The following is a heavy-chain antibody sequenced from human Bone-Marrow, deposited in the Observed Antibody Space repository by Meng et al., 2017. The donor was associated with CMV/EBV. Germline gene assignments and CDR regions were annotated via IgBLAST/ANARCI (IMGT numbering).Heavy chain of an antibody. D-gene: IGHD3-3*01. V-gene: IGHV4-59*12. J-gene: IGHJ4*02. CDR2: IYYSGGT. CDR3: ARGGYYDFWSASPRYFDY. Sequence: GSLRLSCTVSGDSISTYYWSWIRQPPGKGLEWIGYIYYSGGTDYNPSLKSRVTISVDTSKNQFSLKLSSVTAADTAVYYCARGGYYDFWSASPRYFDYWGQGTLVTVSS. CDR1: GDSISTYY.